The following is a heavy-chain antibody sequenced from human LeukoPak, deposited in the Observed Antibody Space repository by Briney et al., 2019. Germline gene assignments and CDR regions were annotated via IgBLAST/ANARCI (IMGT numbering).Heavy chain of an antibody. D-gene: IGHD5-12*01. CDR1: GFTFSTYG. CDR3: AKDNVKVTTIRRVPHYMDV. V-gene: IGHV3-30*02. J-gene: IGHJ6*03. Sequence: GGSLRLSCAASGFTFSTYGMHWVRRAPGKGLEWVAFIRYDGSIKYYADSVKGRFTISRDNSKNTLYLQMSSLTAEDTAVYYCAKDNVKVTTIRRVPHYMDVWGKGATVTISS. CDR2: IRYDGSIK.